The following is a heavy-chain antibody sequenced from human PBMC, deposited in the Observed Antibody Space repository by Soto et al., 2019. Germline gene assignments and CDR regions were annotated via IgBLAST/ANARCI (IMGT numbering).Heavy chain of an antibody. Sequence: PGGSLRLSCAASGFTLSSYAMNWVRQAPGKGLEWVSAISGSGDRTYYADSVKGRFTVSRDNSKNTLYLLLNSLRAEDTAIYYCVKYYYDSSSSRRASDIWGQGTMVTVSS. V-gene: IGHV3-23*01. J-gene: IGHJ3*02. CDR1: GFTLSSYA. D-gene: IGHD3-22*01. CDR2: ISGSGDRT. CDR3: VKYYYDSSSSRRASDI.